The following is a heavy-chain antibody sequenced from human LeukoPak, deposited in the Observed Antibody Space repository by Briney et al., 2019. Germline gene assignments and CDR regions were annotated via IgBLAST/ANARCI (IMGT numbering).Heavy chain of an antibody. Sequence: GGSLRLSCAASGFTFSSYAMSWVRQAPGKGLEWVSTFDNGGSGTYYADSVKGRFTISRDNSKNTLYLQMNSLRAEDTAVYYCARDPREGCSGGSCPYYYYYGMDVWGQGTTVTVSS. CDR1: GFTFSSYA. D-gene: IGHD2-15*01. V-gene: IGHV3-23*01. CDR2: FDNGGSGT. J-gene: IGHJ6*02. CDR3: ARDPREGCSGGSCPYYYYYGMDV.